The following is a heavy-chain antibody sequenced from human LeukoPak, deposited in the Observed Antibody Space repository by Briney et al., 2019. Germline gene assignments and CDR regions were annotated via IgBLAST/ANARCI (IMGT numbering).Heavy chain of an antibody. CDR2: ISAYNGNT. CDR3: ARARSTIGVVFDY. D-gene: IGHD3-3*01. V-gene: IGHV1-18*01. CDR1: GYTFTNYG. J-gene: IGHJ4*02. Sequence: ASVKVSCKASGYTFTNYGISWVRQAPVQGLEWMGWISAYNGNTNYAHKLQGRVTMTTDTSTRTAYMELRSLRSDDTAVYYCARARSTIGVVFDYWGQGTLVTVSS.